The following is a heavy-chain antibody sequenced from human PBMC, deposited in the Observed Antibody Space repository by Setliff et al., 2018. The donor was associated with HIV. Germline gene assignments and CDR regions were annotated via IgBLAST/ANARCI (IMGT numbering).Heavy chain of an antibody. CDR3: ASIELAAMVPVDY. J-gene: IGHJ4*02. D-gene: IGHD5-18*01. Sequence: GGSLRLSCAASGFIFSSYTMNWVRQAPGKGLEWVSSISSSSYYIYYADSVKGRFTISGDNAKNSLFLQMNSLRAEDTAVYYCASIELAAMVPVDYWGQGTLVTVSS. CDR1: GFIFSSYT. V-gene: IGHV3-21*01. CDR2: ISSSSYYI.